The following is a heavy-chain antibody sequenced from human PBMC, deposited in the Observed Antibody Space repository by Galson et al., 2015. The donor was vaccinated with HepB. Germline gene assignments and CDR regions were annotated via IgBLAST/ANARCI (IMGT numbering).Heavy chain of an antibody. CDR3: ARLRSVVVPAARRWFDP. Sequence: SVKVSCKASGYTFTSYDINWVRQATGQGLEWMGWMNPNSGNTGYAQKFQGRVTMTRNTSISTAYMELSSLRSEDTAVYYCARLRSVVVPAARRWFDPWGQGPLVTVSS. J-gene: IGHJ5*02. D-gene: IGHD2-2*01. V-gene: IGHV1-8*01. CDR2: MNPNSGNT. CDR1: GYTFTSYD.